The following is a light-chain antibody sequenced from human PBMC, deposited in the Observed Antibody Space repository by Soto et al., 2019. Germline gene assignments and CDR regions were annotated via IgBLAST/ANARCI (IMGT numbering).Light chain of an antibody. J-gene: IGLJ3*02. CDR1: SGHSSYA. CDR2: LNSDGSH. V-gene: IGLV4-69*01. CDR3: QTWGTGIRV. Sequence: QLVLTQSPSASASLGASVNLTCTLSSGHSSYAIAWHRQQPEKGPRYLMKLNSDGSHSKGDGIPDRFSGSSSGAERYLTISSLQSEDDADYYCQTWGTGIRVFGGGTKLTVL.